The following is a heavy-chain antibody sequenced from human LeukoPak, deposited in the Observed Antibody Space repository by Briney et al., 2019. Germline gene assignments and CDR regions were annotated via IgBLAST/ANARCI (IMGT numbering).Heavy chain of an antibody. CDR1: GFTFSSYA. CDR3: AKNAVVVAATYYFDY. V-gene: IGHV3-23*01. Sequence: GGSLRLSCAASGFTFSSYAMSWVRQAPGKGLEWVSAISGSGGSTYYAASVRGRLTISRDNSKDSLHLQMNGLRADDTAIYYCAKNAVVVAATYYFDYWGQGTLVTVSS. J-gene: IGHJ4*02. CDR2: ISGSGGST. D-gene: IGHD2-15*01.